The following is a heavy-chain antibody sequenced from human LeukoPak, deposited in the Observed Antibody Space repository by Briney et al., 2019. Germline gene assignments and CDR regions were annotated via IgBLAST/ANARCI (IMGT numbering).Heavy chain of an antibody. V-gene: IGHV3-74*01. J-gene: IGHJ4*02. Sequence: GGSLRLSCAASGFTFSSYAMHWVRQAPGKGLVWVSRVKSDGSSTSYADSVKGRFTISRDNARNTLYLQMNSLRAEDTAMYYCARDRLTTVTTFHFDYWGQGTLVTVSS. CDR1: GFTFSSYA. CDR3: ARDRLTTVTTFHFDY. D-gene: IGHD4-17*01. CDR2: VKSDGSST.